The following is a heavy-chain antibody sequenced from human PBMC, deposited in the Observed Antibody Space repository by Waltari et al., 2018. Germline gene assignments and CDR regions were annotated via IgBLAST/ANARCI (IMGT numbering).Heavy chain of an antibody. D-gene: IGHD2-21*02. J-gene: IGHJ4*02. Sequence: EVQLVESGGGVIQPGGSLRLSCAASGFIVSTNYMSWVRQAPGKGLEWVSVIYNDGTKLYADPVKGRFTVSRDNSKNMVHLQMDSLRAEDTAVYYCATDGDGDCSLCLAQWGQGTLVTVSS. V-gene: IGHV3-53*01. CDR2: IYNDGTK. CDR3: ATDGDGDCSLCLAQ. CDR1: GFIVSTNY.